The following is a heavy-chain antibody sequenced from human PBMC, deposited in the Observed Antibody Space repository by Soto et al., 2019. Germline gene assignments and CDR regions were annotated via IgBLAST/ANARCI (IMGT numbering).Heavy chain of an antibody. Sequence: PGGSLRLSCAASGFIFSDYYMTWIRQAPGKGLEWISDISSGGGTSYFADSVRGRFTISRDNANHSLYLQMNNLRAEDTAIYYCARRLTGRTTGDWFDPWGQGTLVTVSS. J-gene: IGHJ5*02. CDR2: ISSGGGTS. CDR1: GFIFSDYY. CDR3: ARRLTGRTTGDWFDP. D-gene: IGHD1-20*01. V-gene: IGHV3-11*01.